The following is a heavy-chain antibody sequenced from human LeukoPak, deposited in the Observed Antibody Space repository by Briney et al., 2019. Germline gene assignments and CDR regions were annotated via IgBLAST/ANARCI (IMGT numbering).Heavy chain of an antibody. V-gene: IGHV4-34*01. J-gene: IGHJ6*02. CDR1: GGSFSGYY. CDR3: ARGGIAVAGPHSYYYYGMDV. Sequence: SETLSLTCAVYGGSFSGYYWSWIRQPPRKGLEWIGEINHSGSTNYNPSLKSRVTISVDTSKNQFSLKLSSVTAADTAVYYCARGGIAVAGPHSYYYYGMDVWGQGTTVTVSS. D-gene: IGHD6-19*01. CDR2: INHSGST.